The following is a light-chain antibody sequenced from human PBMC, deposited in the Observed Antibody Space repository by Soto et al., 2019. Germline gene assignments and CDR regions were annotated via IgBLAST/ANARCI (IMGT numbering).Light chain of an antibody. V-gene: IGKV1-5*03. J-gene: IGKJ1*01. CDR3: QQYNLFSGT. CDR2: EAS. Sequence: IQMTQSPSTLSASVGDSVAITCRASQTVYDWLARYQFKPGQAPRLLVYEASTLESGVPPRFSARGSGTEFTLTISSLQPEDSATYYCQQYNLFSGTFGQGTKVEIK. CDR1: QTVYDW.